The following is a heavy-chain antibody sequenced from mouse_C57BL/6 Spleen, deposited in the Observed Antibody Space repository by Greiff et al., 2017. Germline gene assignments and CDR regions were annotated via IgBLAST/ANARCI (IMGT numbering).Heavy chain of an antibody. Sequence: DVKLVESGGGLVKPGGSLKLSCAASGFTFSDYGMHWVRQAPEKGLEWVAYISSGSSTIYYADTVKGRFTISRDNAKNTLFLQMTSLRSEDTAMYYCARRRGIYYGYDGAMDYWGQGTSVTVSS. D-gene: IGHD2-2*01. J-gene: IGHJ4*01. V-gene: IGHV5-17*01. CDR3: ARRRGIYYGYDGAMDY. CDR2: ISSGSSTI. CDR1: GFTFSDYG.